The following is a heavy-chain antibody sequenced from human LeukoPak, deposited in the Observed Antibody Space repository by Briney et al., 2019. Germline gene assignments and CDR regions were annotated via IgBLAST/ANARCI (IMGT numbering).Heavy chain of an antibody. CDR2: IYHSGST. J-gene: IGHJ4*02. CDR1: GGSINSYY. V-gene: IGHV4-59*04. Sequence: ASETLSLTCTVSGGSINSYYWNWIRQPPGKGLEWIGYIYHSGSTYYNPSLKSRVTISVDRSKNQFSLKLSSVTAADTAVYYCAANSGSYIPLGYWGQGTLVTVSS. D-gene: IGHD1-26*01. CDR3: AANSGSYIPLGY.